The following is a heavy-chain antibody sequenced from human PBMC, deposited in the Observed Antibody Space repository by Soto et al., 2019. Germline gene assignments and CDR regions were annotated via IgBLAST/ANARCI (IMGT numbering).Heavy chain of an antibody. CDR1: GGTFSSYA. CDR2: IIPIFGTA. J-gene: IGHJ6*02. V-gene: IGHV1-69*13. CDR3: ARDSGGYCSGGSCPTWYYYYGMDV. D-gene: IGHD2-15*01. Sequence: ASVKVSCKASGGTFSSYAISWVRQAPGQGLEWMGGIIPIFGTANYAQKFQGRVTITADESTSTAYMELSSLRSEDTAVYYCARDSGGYCSGGSCPTWYYYYGMDVWGQGTTVTVSS.